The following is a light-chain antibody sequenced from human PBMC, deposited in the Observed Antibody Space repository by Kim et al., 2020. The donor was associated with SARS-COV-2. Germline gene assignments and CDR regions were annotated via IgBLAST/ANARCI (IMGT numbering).Light chain of an antibody. J-gene: IGKJ1*01. CDR3: QQYNNRWT. V-gene: IGKV1-5*03. CDR1: QIIVTW. CDR2: KAS. Sequence: SASVGARVTVTCRARQIIVTWLAWYQQKPGKAPKLLIYKASTLAIGVPSRFSGSGSGTEFTLTISSLQPDDFATYYCQQYNNRWTFGQGTKVDIK.